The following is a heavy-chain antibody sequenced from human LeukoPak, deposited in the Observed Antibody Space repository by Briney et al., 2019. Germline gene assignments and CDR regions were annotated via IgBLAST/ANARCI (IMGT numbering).Heavy chain of an antibody. CDR3: ARDGSYGGKANDC. CDR2: INAGNGNT. Sequence: GASVKVSCKASGYTFTGYYMHWVRQAPGQRLEWMGWINAGNGNTKYSQKFQGRVTITRDTSASTAYMELSSLRSEDTAVYYCARDGSYGGKANDCWGQGTLVTVSS. V-gene: IGHV1-3*01. D-gene: IGHD4-23*01. CDR1: GYTFTGYY. J-gene: IGHJ4*02.